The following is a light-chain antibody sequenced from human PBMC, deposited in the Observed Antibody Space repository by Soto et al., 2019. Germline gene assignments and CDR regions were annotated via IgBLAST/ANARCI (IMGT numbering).Light chain of an antibody. V-gene: IGKV3-15*01. J-gene: IGKJ5*01. CDR3: QQYNKWPPIT. CDR1: QSVRSN. Sequence: EIVMTQKQGTLSVSPVERATLSCRASQSVRSNLAWYQQKPGQAPRLLIYGASTRAPGIPARFSGSGSGTEFTLTISSLQSEDFAVYYCQQYNKWPPITFGQGGLLEI. CDR2: GAS.